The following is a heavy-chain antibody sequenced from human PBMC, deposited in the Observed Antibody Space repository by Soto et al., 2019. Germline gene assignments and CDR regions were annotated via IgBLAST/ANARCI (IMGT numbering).Heavy chain of an antibody. CDR1: GFTFSSYG. CDR2: ISYDGSNK. D-gene: IGHD6-6*01. CDR3: AKTPPYSSSSHFDY. Sequence: GGSLRLSCAASGFTFSSYGMHWVRQAPGRGLEWVAVISYDGSNKYYADSVKGRFTISRDNSKNTLYLQMKSLRAEDTAVYYCAKTPPYSSSSHFDYWGQGTLVTVSS. V-gene: IGHV3-30*18. J-gene: IGHJ4*02.